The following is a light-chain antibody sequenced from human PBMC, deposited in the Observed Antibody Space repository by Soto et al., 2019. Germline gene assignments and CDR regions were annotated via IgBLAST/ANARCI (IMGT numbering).Light chain of an antibody. CDR3: QSYDSNLSARL. V-gene: IGLV1-40*01. J-gene: IGLJ3*02. Sequence: QSVLTQPPSVSGTPGQRVTISCTGSSSNIGAGYGVHWYQQLPGTAPKLLIYTNTNRPSGVPDRFSGSKSGTSASLAITGLHAEDEADYYCQSYDSNLSARLFGGGTQLTVL. CDR1: SSNIGAGYG. CDR2: TNT.